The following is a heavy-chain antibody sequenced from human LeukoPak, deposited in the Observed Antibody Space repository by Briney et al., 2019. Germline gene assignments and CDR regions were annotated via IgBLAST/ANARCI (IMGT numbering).Heavy chain of an antibody. CDR1: GFTFSSYA. CDR3: AKVGYYDSSGYYRDYYYGMDV. D-gene: IGHD3-22*01. Sequence: PGGSLRLSCAASGFTFSSYAMSWVRQAPGKGLEWVSAISGSGGSTYYADSVKGRFTISRDNSKNTLYLQMNSLRAEDTAVYYCAKVGYYDSSGYYRDYYYGMDVWGQGTTVTVSS. V-gene: IGHV3-23*01. CDR2: ISGSGGST. J-gene: IGHJ6*02.